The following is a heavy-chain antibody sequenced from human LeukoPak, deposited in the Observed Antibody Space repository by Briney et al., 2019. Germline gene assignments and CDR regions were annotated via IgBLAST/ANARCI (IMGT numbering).Heavy chain of an antibody. CDR1: GFTLSNYW. J-gene: IGHJ6*02. Sequence: LAGGSLRLPCAASGFTLSNYWMHWVRQAPGKGLVWVSRINADGSSASYADSVKGRFTISRDNAKNTLYLQMNSLRAEDTAMYYCARDYGRSRDYGMDVWGQGTTVTVSS. V-gene: IGHV3-74*01. CDR2: INADGSSA. D-gene: IGHD3-10*01. CDR3: ARDYGRSRDYGMDV.